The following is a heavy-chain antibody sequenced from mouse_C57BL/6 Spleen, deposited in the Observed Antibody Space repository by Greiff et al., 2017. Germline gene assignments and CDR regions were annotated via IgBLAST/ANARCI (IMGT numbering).Heavy chain of an antibody. CDR1: GFTFSNYW. CDR3: TGENYYGTGIDY. D-gene: IGHD1-1*01. CDR2: IRLKSDNYAT. V-gene: IGHV6-3*01. Sequence: DVMLVESGGGLVQPGGSMKLSCVASGFTFSNYWMNWVRQSPEKGLEWVAQIRLKSDNYATHYAESVKGRFTISRDDSKSRVYLQMHNLRAEDTGIYYCTGENYYGTGIDYWGQGTTLTVSS. J-gene: IGHJ2*01.